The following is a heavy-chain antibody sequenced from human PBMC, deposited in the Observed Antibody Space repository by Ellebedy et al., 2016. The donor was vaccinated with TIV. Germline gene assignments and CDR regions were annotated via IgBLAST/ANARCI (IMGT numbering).Heavy chain of an antibody. Sequence: SETLSLXXAVYGGSFSGYYWSWIRQPPGKGLEWIGEINHSGSTNYNPSLKSRVTISVDTSKNQFSLKLSSVTAADTAVYYCARLPRDGYNPGAFDIWGQGTMVTVSS. CDR3: ARLPRDGYNPGAFDI. V-gene: IGHV4-34*01. CDR2: INHSGST. J-gene: IGHJ3*02. CDR1: GGSFSGYY. D-gene: IGHD5-24*01.